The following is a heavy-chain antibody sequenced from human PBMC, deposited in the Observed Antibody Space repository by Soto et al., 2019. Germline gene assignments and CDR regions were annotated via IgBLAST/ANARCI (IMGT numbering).Heavy chain of an antibody. Sequence: PSETLSLTCAVYGGSFSGYYWSWIRQPPGKGLDWIGEINHSGSTNYNPSLKSRVTISVDTSKNQFSLKLSSVTAADTAVYYCARGPLLRFLEWLSEKNWFDPWGQGTLVTVSS. CDR3: ARGPLLRFLEWLSEKNWFDP. CDR1: GGSFSGYY. J-gene: IGHJ5*02. CDR2: INHSGST. V-gene: IGHV4-34*01. D-gene: IGHD3-3*01.